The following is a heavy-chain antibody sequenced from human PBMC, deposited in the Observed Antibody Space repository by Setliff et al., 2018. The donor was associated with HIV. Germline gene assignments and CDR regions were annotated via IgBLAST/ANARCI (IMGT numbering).Heavy chain of an antibody. D-gene: IGHD6-19*01. V-gene: IGHV2-70*11. CDR3: ARTYSSGWLDYYYGMDV. J-gene: IGHJ6*02. CDR1: GFSLSTSGMC. CDR2: IDWDDDK. Sequence: GPTLVNPTQTLTLTCTFSGFSLSTSGMCVGWIRQPPGKALEWLARIDWDDDKYYSTSLKTRLTISKDTSKNQVVLTMTNMDPVDTATYYCARTYSSGWLDYYYGMDVWGQGTTVTVSS.